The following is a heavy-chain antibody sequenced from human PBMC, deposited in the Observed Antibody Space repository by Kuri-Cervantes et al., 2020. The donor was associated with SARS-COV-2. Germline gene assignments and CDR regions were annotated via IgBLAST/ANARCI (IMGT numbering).Heavy chain of an antibody. J-gene: IGHJ5*02. D-gene: IGHD6-13*01. Sequence: GESLKISCAASGFTLSDYYMSWIRQAPGKGLEWVSYISSSGSTIYYADSVKGRFTISRDNAKNSLYLQMNSLRAEDTAVYYCAKVQQLGSSWYWFDPWGQGTLVTVSS. CDR1: GFTLSDYY. CDR3: AKVQQLGSSWYWFDP. V-gene: IGHV3-11*01. CDR2: ISSSGSTI.